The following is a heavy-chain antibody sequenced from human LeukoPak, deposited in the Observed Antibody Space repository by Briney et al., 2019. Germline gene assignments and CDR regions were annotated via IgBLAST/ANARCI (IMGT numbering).Heavy chain of an antibody. D-gene: IGHD1-26*01. Sequence: GGSLRLSCVASGFSFRSFEMNWVHQAPGKGLECISYISSSGGTIYHADSVKGRFTISRDNANNSLYLQMTSLRAEDTAIYYCARSTELSDPYFYYGMDVWGQGTTVTVSS. J-gene: IGHJ6*02. CDR2: ISSSGGTI. CDR3: ARSTELSDPYFYYGMDV. CDR1: GFSFRSFE. V-gene: IGHV3-48*03.